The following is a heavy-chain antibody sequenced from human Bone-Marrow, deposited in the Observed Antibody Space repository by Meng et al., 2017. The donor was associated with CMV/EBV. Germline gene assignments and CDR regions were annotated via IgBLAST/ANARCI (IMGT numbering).Heavy chain of an antibody. V-gene: IGHV1-8*02. CDR2: MNPNSGNT. D-gene: IGHD6-13*01. Sequence: ASVKVSCKASGYTFTGYYMHWVRQATGQGLEWMGWMNPNSGNTGYAQKLQGRVTMTTDTSTSTDYMELRSLRSDDTAVDYCARGDSSSWYLYWGQGTLVTVSS. J-gene: IGHJ4*02. CDR3: ARGDSSSWYLY. CDR1: GYTFTGYY.